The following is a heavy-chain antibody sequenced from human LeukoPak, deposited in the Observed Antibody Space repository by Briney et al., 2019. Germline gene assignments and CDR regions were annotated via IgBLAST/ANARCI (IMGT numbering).Heavy chain of an antibody. D-gene: IGHD3-10*01. CDR3: ARLVSYYGSGSDRWYFDY. CDR2: IYPGGSDT. V-gene: IGHV5-51*01. J-gene: IGHJ4*02. CDR1: GYSFISYW. Sequence: GESLKISCKGSGYSFISYWIGWVRQMPGKGLEWMGIIYPGGSDTRYSPSFQGQVTISVDKSFTTAYLQWSSLKASDTAMYYCARLVSYYGSGSDRWYFDYWGQGTLVTVSS.